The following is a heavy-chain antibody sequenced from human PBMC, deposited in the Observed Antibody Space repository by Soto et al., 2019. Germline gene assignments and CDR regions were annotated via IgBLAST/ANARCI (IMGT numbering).Heavy chain of an antibody. CDR2: IYYSADT. J-gene: IGHJ3*02. CDR3: ASRSGGRWGNAFDI. D-gene: IGHD2-15*01. CDR1: GASINRANYF. V-gene: IGHV4-31*03. Sequence: QVQLQESGPGLVRPSQTLSLTCTVSGASINRANYFWGWIRQHPGKGLEWIGHIYYSADTYYNPSLKSRLTMSIDTSKNQFSLRLNSVTAADTAGYYCASRSGGRWGNAFDIWGQGTMVAVSS.